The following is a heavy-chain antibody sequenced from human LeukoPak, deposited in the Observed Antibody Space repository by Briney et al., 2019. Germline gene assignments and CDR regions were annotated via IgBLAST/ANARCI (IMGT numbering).Heavy chain of an antibody. V-gene: IGHV4-4*07. CDR1: GGSITSYY. CDR3: ARDLLYSSSSDGQGY. Sequence: SETLSLTCTVSGGSITSYYWSWIRQPAGKGLDWIGRVHTSGSTNYNPSLKSRVTMSVDTAKNQFSLKLSSATAADTAVYYCARDLLYSSSSDGQGYWGQGTLVTVSS. J-gene: IGHJ4*02. D-gene: IGHD6-6*01. CDR2: VHTSGST.